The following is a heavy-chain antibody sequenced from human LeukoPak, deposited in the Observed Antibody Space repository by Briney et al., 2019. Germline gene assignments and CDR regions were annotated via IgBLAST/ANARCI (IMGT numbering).Heavy chain of an antibody. CDR2: IYYSGST. CDR1: GGSISSGDYY. J-gene: IGHJ4*02. Sequence: PSETLSLTCTVSGGSISSGDYYWSWIRQPPGKGLEWIGYIYYSGSTYYNPSLKSRVTISVDTSKNQFSLKLSSVTAADTAVYYCARGLRSSGWFPTDFDYWGQGTLVTVSS. V-gene: IGHV4-30-4*01. CDR3: ARGLRSSGWFPTDFDY. D-gene: IGHD6-19*01.